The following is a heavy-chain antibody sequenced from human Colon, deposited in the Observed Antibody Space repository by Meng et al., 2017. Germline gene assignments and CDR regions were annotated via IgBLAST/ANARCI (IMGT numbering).Heavy chain of an antibody. V-gene: IGHV3-23*01. CDR1: VFTFSNDA. CDR2: IIGGGTRT. CDR3: ARGSGSGSFNELQD. J-gene: IGHJ4*02. Sequence: EVQLLESGGGLVQPGGSLRLSCAASVFTFSNDAMSWVRQAPGMGLEGVSGIIGGGTRTFYADSVKGRFTVSRDNSKNTLSLQMNSLRDEDTAIYYCARGSGSGSFNELQDWGQGTLVTVSS. D-gene: IGHD1-26*01.